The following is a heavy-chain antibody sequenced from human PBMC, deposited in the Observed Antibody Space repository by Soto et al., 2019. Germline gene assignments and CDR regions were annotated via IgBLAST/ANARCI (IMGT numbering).Heavy chain of an antibody. CDR3: ARDPSLVDTAMVQDFDY. Sequence: GASVKVSCKASGYTFTSYGISWVRQAPGQGLEWMGWISAYNGNTNYAQKLQGRVTMTTDTSTSTAYMELRSLRSDDTAVYYCARDPSLVDTAMVQDFDYWGQGPLVTVSS. CDR2: ISAYNGNT. D-gene: IGHD5-18*01. CDR1: GYTFTSYG. J-gene: IGHJ4*02. V-gene: IGHV1-18*01.